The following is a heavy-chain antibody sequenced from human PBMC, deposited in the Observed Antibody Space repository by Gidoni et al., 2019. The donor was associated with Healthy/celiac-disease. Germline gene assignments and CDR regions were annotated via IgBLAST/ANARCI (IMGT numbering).Heavy chain of an antibody. J-gene: IGHJ5*02. D-gene: IGHD6-19*01. V-gene: IGHV3-30-3*01. CDR3: ARDRDSSGWGGWFDP. CDR1: GFTFSSYA. Sequence: QVQLVESGGGVVQPGRSLRLSCAASGFTFSSYAMHWVRQAPGKGLEWVAVISYDGSNKYYADSVKGRFTISRDNSKNTLYLQMNSLRAEDTAVYYCARDRDSSGWGGWFDPWGQGTLVTVSS. CDR2: ISYDGSNK.